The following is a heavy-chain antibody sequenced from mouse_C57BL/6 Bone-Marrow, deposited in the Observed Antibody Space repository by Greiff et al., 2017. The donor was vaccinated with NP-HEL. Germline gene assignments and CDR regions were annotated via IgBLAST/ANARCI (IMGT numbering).Heavy chain of an antibody. CDR3: ARGRIYYGNLAWFAY. CDR1: GYSFTGYY. CDR2: INPSTGGT. D-gene: IGHD2-1*01. Sequence: EVQGVESGPELVKPGASVKISCKASGYSFTGYYMNWVKQSPEKSLEWIGEINPSTGGTTYNQKFKAKATLTVDKSSSTAYMQLKSLTSEDSAVYYCARGRIYYGNLAWFAYWGQGTLVTVSA. V-gene: IGHV1-42*01. J-gene: IGHJ3*01.